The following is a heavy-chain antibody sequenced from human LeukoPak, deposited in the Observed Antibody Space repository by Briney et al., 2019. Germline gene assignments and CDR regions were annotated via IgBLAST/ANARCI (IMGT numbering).Heavy chain of an antibody. D-gene: IGHD6-19*01. CDR3: ARGSYSSGWYEVPVPFAY. J-gene: IGHJ4*02. Sequence: PSQTLSLTCTVSGGSISSGGYYWSWIRQHPGKGLEWIGYIYYSGSTNYNPSLKSRVTISVDTSKNQFSLKLSSVTAADTAVYYCARGSYSSGWYEVPVPFAYWGQGTLVTVSS. CDR2: IYYSGST. V-gene: IGHV4-31*03. CDR1: GGSISSGGYY.